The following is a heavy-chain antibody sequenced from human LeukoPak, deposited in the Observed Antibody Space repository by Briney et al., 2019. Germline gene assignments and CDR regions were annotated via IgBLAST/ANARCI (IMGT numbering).Heavy chain of an antibody. J-gene: IGHJ4*02. CDR2: IVVGSGNT. D-gene: IGHD3-10*01. CDR3: ARATYYYGSGSYYTTVISPLIELRAFDY. Sequence: EASVKVSCKASGFTFTSSAMQWVRQARGQRLEWIGWIVVGSGNTNYAQKFQERVTITRDMSTSTAYMELSSLRSEDTAVYYCARATYYYGSGSYYTTVISPLIELRAFDYWGQGTLVTVSS. V-gene: IGHV1-58*02. CDR1: GFTFTSSA.